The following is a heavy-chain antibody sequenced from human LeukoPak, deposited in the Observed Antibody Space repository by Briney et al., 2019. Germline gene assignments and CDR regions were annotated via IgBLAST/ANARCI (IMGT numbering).Heavy chain of an antibody. CDR1: GYTFTNYY. Sequence: ASVKVSCKASGYTFTNYYLFWVRQAPGQGLEWMGVINPSGGSTSYAQKFQGRVTMTRDTSTSTVYMELSSLRSEDTAVYYCARRFPAYCGGDCYLDCWGQGTLVTVSS. CDR2: INPSGGST. J-gene: IGHJ4*02. CDR3: ARRFPAYCGGDCYLDC. D-gene: IGHD2-21*02. V-gene: IGHV1-46*01.